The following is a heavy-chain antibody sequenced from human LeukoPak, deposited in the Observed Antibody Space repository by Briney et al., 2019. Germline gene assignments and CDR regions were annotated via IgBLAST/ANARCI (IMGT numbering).Heavy chain of an antibody. V-gene: IGHV4-59*01. CDR3: AREIVVVVAATRDLNWFDP. Sequence: SETLSLTCTVSGGSISSFYWSWLRQPPGKGLEGIGYIYYSGSTNSNPALKSQVTISVTTSKNQFTLKLSSVTAADKAVYYCAREIVVVVAATRDLNWFDPWGQGTLVTVSS. CDR2: IYYSGST. CDR1: GGSISSFY. D-gene: IGHD2-15*01. J-gene: IGHJ5*02.